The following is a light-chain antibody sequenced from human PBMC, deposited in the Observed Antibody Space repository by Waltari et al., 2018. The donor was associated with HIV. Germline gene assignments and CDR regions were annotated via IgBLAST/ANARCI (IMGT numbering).Light chain of an antibody. CDR2: KAS. J-gene: IGKJ1*01. CDR3: QQYNTSSPWT. CDR1: QSISTR. V-gene: IGKV1-5*03. Sequence: DIQMTQSPSALSAYVGERITITCRASQSISTRLAWYQQKPGKAPKILVYKASSLESGVPPRFSGSGSGTEFTLTINNRQPDDFATYSCQQYNTSSPWTFGQGTKVDI.